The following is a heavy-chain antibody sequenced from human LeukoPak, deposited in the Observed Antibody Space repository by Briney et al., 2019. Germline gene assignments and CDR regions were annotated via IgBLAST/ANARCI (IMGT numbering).Heavy chain of an antibody. D-gene: IGHD2-15*01. CDR3: APGGWYFDL. CDR2: IWYDGSKK. Sequence: PGGSLRLSCAASGFTFSSYGMHWVRQAPGKGLEWVAVIWYDGSKKYYADSVKGRFTISRDNSKNTLYLQMNSLRAEDTAVYYCAPGGWYFDLWGRGTLVTVSS. J-gene: IGHJ2*01. CDR1: GFTFSSYG. V-gene: IGHV3-33*01.